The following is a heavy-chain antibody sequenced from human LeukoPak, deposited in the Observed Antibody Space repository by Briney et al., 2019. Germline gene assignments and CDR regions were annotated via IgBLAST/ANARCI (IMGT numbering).Heavy chain of an antibody. D-gene: IGHD6-19*01. J-gene: IGHJ4*02. CDR3: ARSSGAIAVAGTKPLDY. CDR1: GDSVSSNSAA. CDR2: TYYRSKWYN. Sequence: SQTLSLTCAISGDSVSSNSAAWNWIRQSPSRGLEWLGRTYYRSKWYNDYAVSVKSRITINPDTSKNQFSLQLNSVTPEDTAVYYCARSSGAIAVAGTKPLDYWGQGTLVTVSS. V-gene: IGHV6-1*01.